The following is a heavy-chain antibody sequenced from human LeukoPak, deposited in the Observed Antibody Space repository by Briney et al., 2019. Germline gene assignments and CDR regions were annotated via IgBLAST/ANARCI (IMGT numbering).Heavy chain of an antibody. V-gene: IGHV3-23*01. CDR3: AREYLSRGFDY. Sequence: GGSLRLSCAASGFTFSSYAMSWVRQAPGKGLEWVSAISGSGGSTYYADSVKGRFTISRDNAKNSLYLQMNSLRAEDTAVYYCAREYLSRGFDYWGQGTLVTVSS. CDR2: ISGSGGST. CDR1: GFTFSSYA. J-gene: IGHJ4*02. D-gene: IGHD3-16*02.